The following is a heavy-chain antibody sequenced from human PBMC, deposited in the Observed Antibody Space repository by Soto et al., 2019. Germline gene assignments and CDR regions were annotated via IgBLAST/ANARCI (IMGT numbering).Heavy chain of an antibody. D-gene: IGHD5-18*01. CDR2: IYSGGST. V-gene: IGHV3-66*04. Sequence: PGVSLRLSFAASGVTVSSNYMSWVRQAPGKGLEWVSVIYSGGSTYYADSVKGRFTISRDNSKNTLYLQMNSLRAEDTAVYYCARHGYNYGGGYFDYWGQGTLVTVSS. J-gene: IGHJ4*02. CDR3: ARHGYNYGGGYFDY. CDR1: GVTVSSNY.